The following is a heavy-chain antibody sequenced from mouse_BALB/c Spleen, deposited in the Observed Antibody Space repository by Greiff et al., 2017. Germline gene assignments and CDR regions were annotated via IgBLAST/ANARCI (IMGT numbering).Heavy chain of an antibody. CDR1: GYTFTSYW. V-gene: IGHV1-69*02. Sequence: VQLQQPGAELVKPGAPVKLSCKASGYTFTSYWMNWVKQRPGRGLEWIGRIDPSDSETHYNQKFKDKATLTVDKSSSTAYIQLSSLTSEDSAVYYCARTYYRYDLAWFAYWGQGTLVTVSA. CDR2: IDPSDSET. D-gene: IGHD2-14*01. J-gene: IGHJ3*01. CDR3: ARTYYRYDLAWFAY.